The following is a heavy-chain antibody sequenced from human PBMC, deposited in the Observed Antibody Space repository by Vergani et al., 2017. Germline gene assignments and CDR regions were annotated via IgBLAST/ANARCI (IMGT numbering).Heavy chain of an antibody. Sequence: QVQLPESGPGLVKPSETLSLTCTVSGGSISSYYWSWIRQPPGKGLEWIGYIYYSGSTNYNPSLKSRVTISVDTSKNQFSLKLSSVTAADTAVYYCARGLMNYPPYYYGMDVWGQGTTVTVSS. CDR3: ARGLMNYPPYYYGMDV. V-gene: IGHV4-59*01. CDR2: IYYSGST. D-gene: IGHD5-24*01. CDR1: GGSISSYY. J-gene: IGHJ6*02.